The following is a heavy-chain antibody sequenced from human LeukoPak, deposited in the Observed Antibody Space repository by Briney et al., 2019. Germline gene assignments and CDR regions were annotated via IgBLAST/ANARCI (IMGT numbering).Heavy chain of an antibody. J-gene: IGHJ4*02. V-gene: IGHV3-30-3*01. CDR3: ARGMRVSYYYDSSGLFDY. CDR2: ISYDGSNK. CDR1: GFTFSSYA. Sequence: GGSLRLSCAASGFTFSSYAMHWVRQAPGKGLEWVAVISYDGSNKYYADSVKGRFTISRDNSKNTLYLQMNSLRAEDTAVYYCARGMRVSYYYDSSGLFDYWGQGTLVTVSS. D-gene: IGHD3-22*01.